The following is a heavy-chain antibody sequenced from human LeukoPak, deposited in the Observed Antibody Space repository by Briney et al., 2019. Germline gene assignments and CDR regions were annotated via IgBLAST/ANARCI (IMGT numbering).Heavy chain of an antibody. CDR1: GFTFSSYA. V-gene: IGHV3-30-3*01. J-gene: IGHJ4*02. Sequence: GGSLRLSCAASGFTFSSYAMHWVRQAPGKGLEWVAVISYDGSNKYYADSVKGRFTISRDNSKNTLYLQMNSLRAEDTAVYYCARAKKGLFIAAAGTGLDYWGQGTLVTVSS. CDR2: ISYDGSNK. CDR3: ARAKKGLFIAAAGTGLDY. D-gene: IGHD6-13*01.